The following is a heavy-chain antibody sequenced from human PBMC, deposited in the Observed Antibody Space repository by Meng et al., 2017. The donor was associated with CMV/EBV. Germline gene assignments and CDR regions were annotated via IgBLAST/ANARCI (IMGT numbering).Heavy chain of an antibody. Sequence: ASVKVSCKASGYTFTSYDINWVRQATGQGLEWMGWMKPNSGNTGYAQKFQGRVTITRNTSISTAYMELSSLRSEDTAVYYRARGGTIFGVVLYYYGMDVWGQGTTVTVSS. CDR1: GYTFTSYD. D-gene: IGHD3-3*01. CDR3: ARGGTIFGVVLYYYGMDV. J-gene: IGHJ6*02. V-gene: IGHV1-8*03. CDR2: MKPNSGNT.